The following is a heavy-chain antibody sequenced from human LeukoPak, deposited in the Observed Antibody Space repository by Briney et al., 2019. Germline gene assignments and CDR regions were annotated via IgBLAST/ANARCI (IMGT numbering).Heavy chain of an antibody. D-gene: IGHD3-3*01. Sequence: GGSLRLSCAASGFTFSTYSMNLVRQAPGKGLEWVSYISGTSSIIYYADSVKGRFTISRDNSKNTLYLQMNSLRAEDTAVYYCAKDRVVYAFDIWGQGTMVTVSS. CDR3: AKDRVVYAFDI. CDR1: GFTFSTYS. J-gene: IGHJ3*02. V-gene: IGHV3-48*01. CDR2: ISGTSSII.